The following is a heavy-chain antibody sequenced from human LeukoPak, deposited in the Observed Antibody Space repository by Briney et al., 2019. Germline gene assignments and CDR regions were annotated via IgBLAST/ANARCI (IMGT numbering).Heavy chain of an antibody. CDR3: ARTRCVSGPEIRYNH. CDR1: GVSLTDYY. Sequence: PSETLSLTCAVSGVSLTDYYWSWIRQSPGKGLEWIGEVSPDGYDKYNPSLKSRVSISVDRSENQLSLRLSSVTAADTAIYYYARTRCVSGPEIRYNHWAQGSLVTVSS. J-gene: IGHJ5*02. D-gene: IGHD2-2*02. V-gene: IGHV4-34*01. CDR2: VSPDGYD.